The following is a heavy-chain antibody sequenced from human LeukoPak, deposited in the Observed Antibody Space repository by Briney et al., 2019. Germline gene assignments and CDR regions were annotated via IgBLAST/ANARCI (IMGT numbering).Heavy chain of an antibody. J-gene: IGHJ5*02. D-gene: IGHD6-13*01. CDR2: IYYSGST. CDR3: ARGLQLVRPGFDP. V-gene: IGHV4-59*01. CDR1: GGSISSYY. Sequence: PSETLSLTCTVSGGSISSYYWSWIRQPPGKGLEWIGYIYYSGSTNYNPSLKSRVTISVDTSKNQFSLKLSSVTAADTAVYYCARGLQLVRPGFDPWGQGTLVTVSS.